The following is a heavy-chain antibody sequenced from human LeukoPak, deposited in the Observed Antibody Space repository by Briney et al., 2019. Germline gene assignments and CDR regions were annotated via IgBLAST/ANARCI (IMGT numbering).Heavy chain of an antibody. Sequence: ASVKVSCKASGYTFTGYYMHWVRQAPGQGLEWMGRIKPNSGGTNYAQKFQGRVTMTRDTSISTAYMELSRLRSDDTAVYYCARYYYDSSGYYWYFDYWGQGTLVTVSS. CDR1: GYTFTGYY. CDR3: ARYYYDSSGYYWYFDY. CDR2: IKPNSGGT. D-gene: IGHD3-22*01. J-gene: IGHJ4*02. V-gene: IGHV1-2*06.